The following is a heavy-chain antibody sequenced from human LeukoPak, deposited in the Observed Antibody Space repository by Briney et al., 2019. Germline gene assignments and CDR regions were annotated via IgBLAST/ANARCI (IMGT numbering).Heavy chain of an antibody. CDR2: IYYSGST. V-gene: IGHV4-39*07. Sequence: PSETLSLTCTVSGGSISSSSYYWGWIRQPPGKGLEWIGSIYYSGSTYYNPSLKSRVTISVDTSKNQFSLKLSSVTAADTAVYYCARSTLGSSGRYYYYYMDVWGKGTTVTVSS. J-gene: IGHJ6*03. CDR3: ARSTLGSSGRYYYYYMDV. CDR1: GGSISSSSYY. D-gene: IGHD1-26*01.